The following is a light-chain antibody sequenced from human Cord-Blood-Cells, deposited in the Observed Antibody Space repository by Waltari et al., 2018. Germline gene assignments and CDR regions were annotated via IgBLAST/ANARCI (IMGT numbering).Light chain of an antibody. CDR3: MQALQTPYS. CDR1: QSPLHSNGYNY. J-gene: IGKJ2*03. CDR2: LGS. V-gene: IGKV2-28*01. Sequence: DIVMTKSPLSLPVTPGEPASISCRPSQSPLHSNGYNYSDWYLQKPGQSPQLLIYLGSNRASGVPDRFSGSGSGTDFTLKISRVEAEDVGVYYCMQALQTPYSFGQGTKLEIK.